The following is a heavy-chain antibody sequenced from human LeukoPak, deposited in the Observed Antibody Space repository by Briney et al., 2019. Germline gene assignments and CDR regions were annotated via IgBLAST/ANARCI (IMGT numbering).Heavy chain of an antibody. Sequence: SETLSLTCSVSGDSITMSSFFWGWIRQPPGKGLEWIGTMFYTGNTYYNPSLQSRVTISVDTSKNQFSPKLSSVTAADTAVYYCARPASDYWGRGTLVIVSS. CDR2: MFYTGNT. V-gene: IGHV4-39*01. CDR1: GDSITMSSFF. CDR3: ARPASDY. J-gene: IGHJ4*01.